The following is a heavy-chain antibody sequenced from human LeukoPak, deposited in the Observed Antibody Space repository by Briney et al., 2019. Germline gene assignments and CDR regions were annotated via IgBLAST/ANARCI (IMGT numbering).Heavy chain of an antibody. CDR3: AKDWDY. CDR1: GFTFNDFA. CDR2: IYSGGST. V-gene: IGHV3-23*03. Sequence: GGSLRLSCAASGFTFNDFAMHWVRQAPGKGLEWVSIIYSGGSTYYADSVKGRFTISRDNSKNTLYLQMNSLRAEDTAVYYCAKDWDYWGQGTLVTVSS. J-gene: IGHJ4*02.